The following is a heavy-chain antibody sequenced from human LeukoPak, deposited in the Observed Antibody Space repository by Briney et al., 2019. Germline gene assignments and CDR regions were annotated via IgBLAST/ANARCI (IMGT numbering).Heavy chain of an antibody. V-gene: IGHV3-66*01. J-gene: IGHJ6*02. CDR1: GFTVSSNY. CDR2: IYSGGST. D-gene: IGHD5-12*01. Sequence: GGSLRLSCAASGFTVSSNYMSWVRQAPGKGLEWVSVIYSGGSTYYADSVKGRFTISRDNSKNTLYLQMNSLRAEDTAVYYCASGLATGYYYYGMDVWGQGTTVTVSS. CDR3: ASGLATGYYYYGMDV.